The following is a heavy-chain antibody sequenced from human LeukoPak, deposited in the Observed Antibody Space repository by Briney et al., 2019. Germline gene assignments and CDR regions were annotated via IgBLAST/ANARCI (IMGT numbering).Heavy chain of an antibody. Sequence: SETLSLTCTVSGGSISSYYWSWIRQPAGKGLEWIGRIYTSGSTNYNPSLKSRVTMSVDTSKNQFSLKLSSVTAADTAAYYCARDHWDIVVVPAAGRTSGWFDPWGQGTLVTVSS. CDR3: ARDHWDIVVVPAAGRTSGWFDP. V-gene: IGHV4-4*07. CDR2: IYTSGST. D-gene: IGHD2-2*01. J-gene: IGHJ5*02. CDR1: GGSISSYY.